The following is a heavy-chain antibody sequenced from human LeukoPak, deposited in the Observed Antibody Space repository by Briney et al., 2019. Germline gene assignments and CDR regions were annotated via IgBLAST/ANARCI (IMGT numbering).Heavy chain of an antibody. CDR3: ARESSSWYDNWFDP. CDR2: INPNSGGT. D-gene: IGHD6-13*01. J-gene: IGHJ5*02. Sequence: ASVKVSCKASGYTFTSYYMHWVRQAPGQGLEWMGWINPNSGGTNYAQKFQGRVTMTRDTSISTAYMELSRLRSDDTAVYYCARESSSWYDNWFDPWGQGTLVTVSS. CDR1: GYTFTSYY. V-gene: IGHV1-2*02.